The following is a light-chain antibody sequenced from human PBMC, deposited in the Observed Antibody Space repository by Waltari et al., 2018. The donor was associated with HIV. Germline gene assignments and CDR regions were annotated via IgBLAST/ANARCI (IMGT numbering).Light chain of an antibody. J-gene: IGLJ2*01. CDR2: DVN. CDR1: SSDVGGYNY. CDR3: SAYAGSNNLVL. V-gene: IGLV2-8*01. Sequence: QSALTQPPSASGSLGQSVTISCTGTSSDVGGYNYVSWYQQYPGEAPKLIIYDVNQRPSGVPDRFSGSKSGNTASLTVSGLQGEDEAQYYCSAYAGSNNLVLFGGGTKLTVL.